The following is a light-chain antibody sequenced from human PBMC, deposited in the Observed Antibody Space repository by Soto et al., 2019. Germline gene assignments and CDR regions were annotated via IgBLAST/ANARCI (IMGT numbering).Light chain of an antibody. J-gene: IGLJ2*01. CDR3: SSFTSSSTLEV. CDR2: DVS. Sequence: QSVLTQSASVSGSPGQSITISCTGTSSDVGGYNYVSWYQQHPGKAPKLMIYDVSNRPSGVSNRFSGSKSGNTASLTISGLHAEDEADYYCSSFTSSSTLEVFGGGTKLTVL. V-gene: IGLV2-14*01. CDR1: SSDVGGYNY.